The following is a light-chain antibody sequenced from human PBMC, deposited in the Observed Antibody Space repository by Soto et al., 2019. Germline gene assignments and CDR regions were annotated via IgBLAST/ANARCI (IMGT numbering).Light chain of an antibody. CDR2: DAS. Sequence: EILLTQSPGTQALSPGERATLSCRASQSVSSYLAWYKQIPGQAPRLVIYDASTRATGIPARVSGSGSGTDFTLTISSLKSEDFEVYYCQQYNNWPPTFGQGTRLEI. CDR3: QQYNNWPPT. CDR1: QSVSSY. V-gene: IGKV3-11*01. J-gene: IGKJ5*01.